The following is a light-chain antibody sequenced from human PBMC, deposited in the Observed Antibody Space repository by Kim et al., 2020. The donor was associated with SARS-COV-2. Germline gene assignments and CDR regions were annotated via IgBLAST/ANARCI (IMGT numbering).Light chain of an antibody. V-gene: IGKV1-5*03. CDR3: QQYNTYSWT. CDR1: QSIGSW. CDR2: KAS. Sequence: ASVGDRVTITCRASQSIGSWLAWYQQKPGKAPKLLINKASNLQSGVPSTFSGSGSGTEFTLTISSLQPDDFATYYCQQYNTYSWTFGQGTKVDIK. J-gene: IGKJ1*01.